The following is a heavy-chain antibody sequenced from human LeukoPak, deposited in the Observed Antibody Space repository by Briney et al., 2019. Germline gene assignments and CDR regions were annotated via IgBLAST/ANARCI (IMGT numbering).Heavy chain of an antibody. V-gene: IGHV4-30-4*08. J-gene: IGHJ4*02. Sequence: PSQTLSLTCTVSGGSISSGDYHWSWIRQPPGKGLEWIGYNYYSGRTYDNPSLKSRVTISVDTAKHQFSLKLSSVTAADTAVYYCARDGGYCSGGSCTASLLNYWGQGTLVTVSS. CDR3: ARDGGYCSGGSCTASLLNY. CDR1: GGSISSGDYH. D-gene: IGHD2-15*01. CDR2: NYYSGRT.